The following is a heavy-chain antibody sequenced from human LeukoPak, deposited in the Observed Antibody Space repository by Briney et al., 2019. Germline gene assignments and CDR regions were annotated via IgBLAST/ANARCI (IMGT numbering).Heavy chain of an antibody. Sequence: GGSLRLSCAASGFIFSAYWMSWVRQTPGGGLEWLANIKPDGTDSYYVDSVRGRFTISRGNAENSLYLQMNSLRAEDTAVYYCARALYTTGWYPDYFDFWGQGTLVTVSS. CDR2: IKPDGTDS. CDR1: GFIFSAYW. J-gene: IGHJ4*02. V-gene: IGHV3-7*04. D-gene: IGHD6-19*01. CDR3: ARALYTTGWYPDYFDF.